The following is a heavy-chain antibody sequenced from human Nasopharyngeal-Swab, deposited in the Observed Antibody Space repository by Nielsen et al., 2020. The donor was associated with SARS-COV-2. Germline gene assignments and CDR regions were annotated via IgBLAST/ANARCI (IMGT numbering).Heavy chain of an antibody. D-gene: IGHD2-2*01. CDR2: VKQDGSEK. CDR3: AREICTRITCFDYGMDV. Sequence: WIRQPPGKGLEWVASVKQDGSEKYSVDSVRGRFTISRDNTKNSVYLQMNNLRAEDTAVHYCAREICTRITCFDYGMDVWGQGTTVTVSS. J-gene: IGHJ6*02. V-gene: IGHV3-7*01.